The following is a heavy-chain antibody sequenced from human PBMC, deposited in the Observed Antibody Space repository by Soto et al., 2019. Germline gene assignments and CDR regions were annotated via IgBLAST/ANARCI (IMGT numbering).Heavy chain of an antibody. CDR1: GGSITRGGYY. Sequence: SVTMSVTCTVAGGSITRGGYYWSWIRQHPGKGLEWIGYIYNSGTTYYNPSLKSRVTISVDTSKNQFSLKLTSVTAADTAVYYCARDPAPWGQGTLVTVSS. CDR2: IYNSGTT. V-gene: IGHV4-31*03. CDR3: ARDPAP. J-gene: IGHJ5*02.